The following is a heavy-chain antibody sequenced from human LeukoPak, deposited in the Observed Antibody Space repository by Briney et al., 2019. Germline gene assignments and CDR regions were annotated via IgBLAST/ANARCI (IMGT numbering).Heavy chain of an antibody. V-gene: IGHV4-4*07. CDR2: ISAYGGT. J-gene: IGHJ4*01. Sequence: SETLSLTCNVSADFVSSYYWSWLRQPAGKGPQWIGRISAYGGTNYSPSLTGRVSLSLDTSKQHLSLKISSMTAADTAVYYCARDLSSGWYYLDPWGQGALVTVSS. CDR1: ADFVSSYY. D-gene: IGHD6-19*01. CDR3: ARDLSSGWYYLDP.